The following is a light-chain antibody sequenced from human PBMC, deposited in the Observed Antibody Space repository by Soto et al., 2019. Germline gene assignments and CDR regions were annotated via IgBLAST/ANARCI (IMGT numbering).Light chain of an antibody. CDR3: LQHNNYPRV. V-gene: IGKV1-17*01. Sequence: DIQMTQSPSSLSASIGDRVTITCRASQGIGKDLGWYQQKPGEAPRRLIYAASSLQSGVPSRFSGSGSGTEFTLTINSLQPDDFATYYCLQHNNYPRVFGQGTKVGVK. J-gene: IGKJ1*01. CDR2: AAS. CDR1: QGIGKD.